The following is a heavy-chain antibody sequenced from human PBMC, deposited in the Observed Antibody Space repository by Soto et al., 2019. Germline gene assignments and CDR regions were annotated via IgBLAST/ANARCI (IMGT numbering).Heavy chain of an antibody. CDR1: GFTFSIYS. Sequence: SGGSLRLSCAASGFTFSIYSMSWVRQAPGKGLEWVSAIRGSGYNTFYADSVKGRFTISRDNSKNTLYLHMNSLSVEDTAVYYCVRKASGYYLEYWGQGTLVTVSS. V-gene: IGHV3-23*01. J-gene: IGHJ4*02. CDR3: VRKASGYYLEY. CDR2: IRGSGYNT.